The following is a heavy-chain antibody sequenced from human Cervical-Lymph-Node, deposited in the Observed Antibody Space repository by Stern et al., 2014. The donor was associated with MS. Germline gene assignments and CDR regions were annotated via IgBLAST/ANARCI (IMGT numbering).Heavy chain of an antibody. V-gene: IGHV1-69*01. CDR3: ARDNDDNGMDV. J-gene: IGHJ6*02. CDR2: FIPIFGTT. D-gene: IGHD2-8*01. Sequence: QVQLVQSGAEVKKPGSSVKVSCKASGGTFINHAISWLRQAPGQGLEWMGGFIPIFGTTHYAQKFQGRVTITADESATTAYMELTSLRSQDTAVYYCARDNDDNGMDVWGQGTTVIVSS. CDR1: GGTFINHA.